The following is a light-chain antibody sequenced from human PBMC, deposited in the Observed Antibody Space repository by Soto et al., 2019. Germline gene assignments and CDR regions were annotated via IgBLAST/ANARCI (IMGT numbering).Light chain of an antibody. CDR3: SSYTSSSTLVV. V-gene: IGLV2-14*01. J-gene: IGLJ2*01. CDR2: DVS. Sequence: QSVLTQSASVSGSPGQSITISCTGTSSDVGGYNYVSWYQQHPGKAPKLMIYDVSNRPSGVSNRFSGSKSGTTASLTISGLQAEDEAEYYCSSYTSSSTLVVFGGGTKLNVL. CDR1: SSDVGGYNY.